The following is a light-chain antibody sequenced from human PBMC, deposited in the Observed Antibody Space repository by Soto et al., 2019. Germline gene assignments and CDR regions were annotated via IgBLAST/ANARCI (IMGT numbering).Light chain of an antibody. J-gene: IGKJ2*01. CDR3: QQYNNWPSMYT. CDR2: GAS. V-gene: IGKV3-15*01. Sequence: EIVMTQSPATLSVSPGERATLSCRASQSVRSNLAWYQQKPGQAPRLLIYGASTRATGIPARFSGSGSGTEFTLIISSLQSEDFAVYYCQQYNNWPSMYTFGQGTKLEIK. CDR1: QSVRSN.